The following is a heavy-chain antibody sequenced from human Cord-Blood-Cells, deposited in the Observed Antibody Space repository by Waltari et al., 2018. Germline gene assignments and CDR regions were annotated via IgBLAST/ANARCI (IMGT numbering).Heavy chain of an antibody. CDR3: ARGVKVEGFDY. V-gene: IGHV4-59*01. J-gene: IGHJ4*02. CDR2: IYYSGST. Sequence: QVQLQESGPGLVKPSETLSLTCTVSGGSISSYYWSWIRQPPGKGLGWIGYIYYSGSTNYNPPLTSRVTISVDTSKNQFSLKLSSVTAADTAVYYCARGVKVEGFDYWVQGTLVTVSS. D-gene: IGHD2-21*01. CDR1: GGSISSYY.